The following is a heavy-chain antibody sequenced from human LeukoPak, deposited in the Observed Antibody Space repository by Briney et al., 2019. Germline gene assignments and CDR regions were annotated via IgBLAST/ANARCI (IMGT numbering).Heavy chain of an antibody. V-gene: IGHV3-74*01. J-gene: IGHJ3*01. CDR3: AGEFSGAREV. Sequence: GGSLRLSCAASDFTFSTYWVHWVRQAPGKGLIWVARIPPEASRTTYADSVKGRFTISRDNAKNTVYLQMNSLRVDDTAIYFCAGEFSGAREVWGQGTMVTVSS. CDR2: IPPEASRT. CDR1: DFTFSTYW. D-gene: IGHD3-10*01.